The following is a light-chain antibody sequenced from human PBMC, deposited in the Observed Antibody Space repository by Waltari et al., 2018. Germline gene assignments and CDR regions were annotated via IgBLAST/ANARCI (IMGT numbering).Light chain of an antibody. CDR1: QSVLYNSNNFDY. CDR2: WAT. CDR3: QQYYSRPLT. V-gene: IGKV4-1*01. Sequence: DIVMTQSPDSLAVSLGERATINCRSSQSVLYNSNNFDYLAWYQQKPGKPPKLLFSWATTRESGVPDRFSGSGSGTEFTLTINSLQAEDVAIYYCQQYYSRPLTFGGGTRVEIK. J-gene: IGKJ4*01.